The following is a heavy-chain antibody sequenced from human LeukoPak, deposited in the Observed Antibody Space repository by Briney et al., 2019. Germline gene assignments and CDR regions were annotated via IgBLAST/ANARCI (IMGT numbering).Heavy chain of an antibody. D-gene: IGHD4-17*01. J-gene: IGHJ4*02. Sequence: PGGSLRLSCAASGFTFSSYAMHWVRQAPGKGLEWVAVISYDGSNKYYADSVKGRFTISRDNSKNTLYLQMNSLRAEDTAVYYCARAADGDDDYFDYWGQGTLVTVSS. CDR3: ARAADGDDDYFDY. CDR2: ISYDGSNK. CDR1: GFTFSSYA. V-gene: IGHV3-30-3*01.